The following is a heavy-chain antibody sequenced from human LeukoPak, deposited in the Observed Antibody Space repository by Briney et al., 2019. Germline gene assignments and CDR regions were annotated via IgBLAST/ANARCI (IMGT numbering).Heavy chain of an antibody. V-gene: IGHV1-8*01. CDR2: MNPNSGNT. CDR1: GYTFTSYD. D-gene: IGHD2-2*01. Sequence: ASVKVSCKASGYTFTSYDINWMRQATGQGLEWMGWMNPNSGNTGYAQKFQGRVTMTRNTSISTAYMELSSLRSEDTAVYYCARKGYCSSTSCFSIYYYGMDVWGQGTTVTVSS. CDR3: ARKGYCSSTSCFSIYYYGMDV. J-gene: IGHJ6*02.